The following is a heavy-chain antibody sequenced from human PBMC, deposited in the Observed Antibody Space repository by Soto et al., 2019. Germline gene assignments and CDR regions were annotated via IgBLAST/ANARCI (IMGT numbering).Heavy chain of an antibody. Sequence: EVQLVESGGGLVQPGGALRLSCAASGFTFSSNWKNWVRQAPGKGLECVATIKPDGSEQDYVESVKGRFTTSRDNARNSVYLQMNSLRAEDTAVYYCVTAPWTAAASWGQGTLVTVSS. CDR1: GFTFSSNW. CDR2: IKPDGSEQ. D-gene: IGHD6-13*01. J-gene: IGHJ4*02. CDR3: VTAPWTAAAS. V-gene: IGHV3-7*01.